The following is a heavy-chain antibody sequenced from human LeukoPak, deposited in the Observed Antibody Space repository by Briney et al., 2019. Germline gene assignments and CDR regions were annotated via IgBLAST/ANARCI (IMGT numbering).Heavy chain of an antibody. CDR2: INPSGGST. V-gene: IGHV1-46*01. J-gene: IGHJ6*02. Sequence: ASVKVSCKASGYTFTSYYMHWVRQAPGQGLEWMGIINPSGGSTSYAQKFQGWVTMTRDTSISTAYMELSRLRSDDTAVYYCARELVVPAALPPYYYYYYGMDVWGQGTTVTASS. CDR3: ARELVVPAALPPYYYYYYGMDV. D-gene: IGHD2-2*01. CDR1: GYTFTSYY.